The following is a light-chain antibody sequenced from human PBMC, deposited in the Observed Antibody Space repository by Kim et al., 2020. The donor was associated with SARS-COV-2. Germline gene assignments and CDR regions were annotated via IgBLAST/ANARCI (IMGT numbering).Light chain of an antibody. CDR3: QQRSNWFT. CDR1: QSVSSY. CDR2: DAS. V-gene: IGKV3-11*01. Sequence: SLSPGERATPSCRARQSVSSYLAWYQQKPGQAPRLLIYDASNRATGIPARFSGSGSGTDFTLTISSLEPEDFAVYYCQQRSNWFTFGGGTKVDIK. J-gene: IGKJ4*01.